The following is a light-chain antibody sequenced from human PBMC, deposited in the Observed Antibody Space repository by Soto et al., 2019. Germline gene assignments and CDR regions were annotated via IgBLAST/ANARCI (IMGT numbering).Light chain of an antibody. V-gene: IGLV2-14*01. J-gene: IGLJ2*01. CDR2: DVS. Sequence: QSALTQPASVSGSPGQSITISCTGTSSDVGGYNYVSWYPQHPGKAPKLMIYDVSNRPSGVSNRFSGSKSANTASLTVSGLQAEDEADYYCSSYTISSTVVFGGGTKLTVL. CDR3: SSYTISSTVV. CDR1: SSDVGGYNY.